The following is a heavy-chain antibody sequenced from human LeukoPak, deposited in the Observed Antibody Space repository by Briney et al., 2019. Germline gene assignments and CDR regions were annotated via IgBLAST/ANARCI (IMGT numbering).Heavy chain of an antibody. CDR1: GGSFSGYY. CDR2: INHSGST. Sequence: SSETLPLTCAVYGGSFSGYYWSWIRQPPGKGLEWIGEINHSGSTNYNPSLKSRVTISVDTSKNQFSLKLSSVTAADTAVYYCARGRWSYGSRYFDYWGQGTLVTVSS. J-gene: IGHJ4*02. D-gene: IGHD5-18*01. CDR3: ARGRWSYGSRYFDY. V-gene: IGHV4-34*01.